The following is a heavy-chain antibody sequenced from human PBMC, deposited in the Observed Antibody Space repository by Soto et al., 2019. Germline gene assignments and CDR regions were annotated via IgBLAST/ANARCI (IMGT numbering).Heavy chain of an antibody. CDR3: ARRRKSLGYCSGGSCLFDAFDI. CDR1: GGSISSSSYY. CDR2: IYYSGST. J-gene: IGHJ3*02. Sequence: SETLSLTCTVSGGSISSSSYYWSWIRQPPGKGLEWIGSIYYSGSTYYNPSLKSRVTISVDTSKNQFSLKLSSVTAADTAVYYCARRRKSLGYCSGGSCLFDAFDIWGQGTMVTVSS. D-gene: IGHD2-15*01. V-gene: IGHV4-39*01.